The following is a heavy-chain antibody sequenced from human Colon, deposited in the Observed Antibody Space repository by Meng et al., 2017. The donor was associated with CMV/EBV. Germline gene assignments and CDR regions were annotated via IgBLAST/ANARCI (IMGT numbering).Heavy chain of an antibody. CDR1: GYSFTSYW. J-gene: IGHJ3*02. D-gene: IGHD6-6*01. CDR2: IYPGDSDT. Sequence: GGSLRLSCKGSGYSFTSYWIGWVRQMPGKGLEWMGIIYPGDSDTRYGPSFQGQVTISADKSISTAYLQWSSLKASDTAMYYCARRIAARPWGAFDIWGQGTMVTVSS. CDR3: ARRIAARPWGAFDI. V-gene: IGHV5-51*01.